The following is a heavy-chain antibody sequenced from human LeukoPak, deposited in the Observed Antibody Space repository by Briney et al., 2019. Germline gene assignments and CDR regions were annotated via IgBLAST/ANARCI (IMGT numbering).Heavy chain of an antibody. J-gene: IGHJ6*03. CDR2: IIPIFGTA. Sequence: ASAKVSCKASGGTFSSYAISWVRQAPGQGLEWMGGIIPIFGTANYAQKFQGRVTITTDESTSTAYMELSSLRSEDTAVYYCATGHGQQLVLMMGYYYYMDVWGKGTTVTVSS. CDR1: GGTFSSYA. CDR3: ATGHGQQLVLMMGYYYYMDV. V-gene: IGHV1-69*05. D-gene: IGHD6-13*01.